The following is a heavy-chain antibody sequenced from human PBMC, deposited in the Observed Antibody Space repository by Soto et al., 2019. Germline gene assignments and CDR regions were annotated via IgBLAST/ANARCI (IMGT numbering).Heavy chain of an antibody. CDR2: IWYDGSNK. J-gene: IGHJ4*02. D-gene: IGHD4-17*01. CDR3: ASCHDYGDHAADY. CDR1: GFTFSNYA. V-gene: IGHV3-33*01. Sequence: QVQLVESGGGVVQPGRSLRLSCTASGFTFSNYAMHWVRQAPGKGLGWVAVIWYDGSNKYYADSVKGRFTISRDNSKNTLYLQMNSLRAEDTAVYYCASCHDYGDHAADYWGQGTLVTVSS.